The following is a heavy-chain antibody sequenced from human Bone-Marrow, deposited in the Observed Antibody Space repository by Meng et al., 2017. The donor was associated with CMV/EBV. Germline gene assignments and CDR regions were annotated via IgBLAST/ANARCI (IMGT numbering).Heavy chain of an antibody. V-gene: IGHV4-34*01. CDR3: ARQITTAGTPLDY. J-gene: IGHJ4*02. CDR2: INHSGNT. Sequence: SETLSLTCAVYGGSFSGYYWSWIRQPPGKWLEWIGEINHSGNTNYNPSLKSRVTISVDTSKNQFSLKLGSVTAADTAVYYCARQITTAGTPLDYWGQGTLVTVSS. D-gene: IGHD6-13*01. CDR1: GGSFSGYY.